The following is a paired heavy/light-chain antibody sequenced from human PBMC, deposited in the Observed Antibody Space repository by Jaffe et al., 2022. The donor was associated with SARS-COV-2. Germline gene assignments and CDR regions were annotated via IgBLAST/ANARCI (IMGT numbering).Heavy chain of an antibody. CDR3: ARSGDQLCLGGKCYPRFFDH. CDR1: GFTFNDYV. CDR2: ISGSGGST. Sequence: EVQLLESGGHSVHPGGSLRVSCVVSGFTFNDYVMGWVRQAPGKELEWVSDISGSGGSTNYADSVKGRFTISRDNSKNTVFLQMDSLRVEDTAVYYCARSGDQLCLGGKCYPRFFDHWGQGTLVSVSS. D-gene: IGHD2-15*01. J-gene: IGHJ4*02. V-gene: IGHV3-23*01.
Light chain of an antibody. CDR3: QTWGNGPGTVV. J-gene: IGLJ2*01. CDR2: IVSDGSH. CDR1: SGHTTYS. Sequence: QPALTQSPSASASLGASVTLTCTLSSGHTTYSVAWHQQRPEKGPRYLMKIVSDGSHDKGDGVPDRFSGSASGADRYLSISNLQSEDEADYYCQTWGNGPGTVVFGGGTKLTVL. V-gene: IGLV4-69*01.